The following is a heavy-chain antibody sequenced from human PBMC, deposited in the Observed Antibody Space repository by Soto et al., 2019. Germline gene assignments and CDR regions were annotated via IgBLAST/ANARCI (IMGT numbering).Heavy chain of an antibody. CDR1: GYTFTSYA. CDR3: ARDLSSGSYSDYYYYGMDV. D-gene: IGHD1-26*01. CDR2: INAGNGNT. V-gene: IGHV1-3*01. J-gene: IGHJ6*02. Sequence: ASVKVSCKASGYTFTSYAMHWVRQAPGQRLEWMGWINAGNGNTKYSQKLQGRVTMTRDTSASAAYMELSSLRSEDTAVYYCARDLSSGSYSDYYYYGMDVWGQGTTVTVSS.